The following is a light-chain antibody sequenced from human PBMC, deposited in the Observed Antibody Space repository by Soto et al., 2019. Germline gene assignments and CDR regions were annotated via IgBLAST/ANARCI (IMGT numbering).Light chain of an antibody. J-gene: IGLJ3*02. CDR3: SSYAGTNNLGV. CDR2: EVN. Sequence: QSALTQPPPASGSPGQSVTISCTGTSSDIGGYNFVSWYQQHPGKAPKLIIYEVNKRPSGVPDRFSGSKSGNTASLTVSGLQADDEGDYYCSSYAGTNNLGVFGGGTKLTVL. CDR1: SSDIGGYNF. V-gene: IGLV2-8*01.